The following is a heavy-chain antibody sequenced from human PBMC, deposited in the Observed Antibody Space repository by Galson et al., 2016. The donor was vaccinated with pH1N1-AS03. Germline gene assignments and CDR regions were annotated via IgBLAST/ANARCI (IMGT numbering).Heavy chain of an antibody. Sequence: ETLSLTCTVSGDSVSSGPYYWTWIRQPPGKGLEWIGFIYYSGTTSYSPSLKSRVTISIDTSKNQFSLKLTSVTAADTAVYYCARDVLPYSLGLDVWGQGTTVTVSS. D-gene: IGHD5-18*01. CDR3: ARDVLPYSLGLDV. CDR1: GDSVSSGPYY. J-gene: IGHJ6*02. V-gene: IGHV4-61*01. CDR2: IYYSGTT.